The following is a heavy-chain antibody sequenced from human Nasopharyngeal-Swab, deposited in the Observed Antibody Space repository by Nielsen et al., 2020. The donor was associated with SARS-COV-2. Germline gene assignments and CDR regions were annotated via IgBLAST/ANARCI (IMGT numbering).Heavy chain of an antibody. CDR3: ARGEGSYYDFWSGYSGDAFDI. V-gene: IGHV3-48*04. J-gene: IGHJ3*02. CDR2: ISSSSSTI. Sequence: GESLKNSCAASGFTFSSYSMNWVRQAPGKGLEWVSYISSSSSTIYYADSVKGRFTISRDNAKNSLYLQMNSLRAEDTAVYYCARGEGSYYDFWSGYSGDAFDIWGQGTMVTVSS. CDR1: GFTFSSYS. D-gene: IGHD3-3*01.